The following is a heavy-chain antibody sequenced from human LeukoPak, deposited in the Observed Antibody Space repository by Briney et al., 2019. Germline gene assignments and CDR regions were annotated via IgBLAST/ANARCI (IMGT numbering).Heavy chain of an antibody. Sequence: GESLKISCKGSGYRFTTYWIGWVRPMPGKGMEWMGIIYPGDSDTRYSPSFQGQVTISADKSISTAYLQWTSLKASDTAMYYCARQGRDLAYWGQGTMVTVSS. J-gene: IGHJ4*02. CDR3: ARQGRDLAY. CDR1: GYRFTTYW. V-gene: IGHV5-51*01. D-gene: IGHD5-24*01. CDR2: IYPGDSDT.